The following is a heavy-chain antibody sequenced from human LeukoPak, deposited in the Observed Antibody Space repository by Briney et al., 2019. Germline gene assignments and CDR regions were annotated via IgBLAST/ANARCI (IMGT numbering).Heavy chain of an antibody. J-gene: IGHJ4*02. D-gene: IGHD4-11*01. CDR1: GFTFSSYW. CDR3: ARDSNSDY. Sequence: PGGSLRLSCAASGFTFSSYWMNWVRQAPGKGLVWVSRIKSDESRTSHADSAKGRFTISRDNAKNTLHLQMNSLRAEDTAVYYCARDSNSDYWGQGTLVTVSS. V-gene: IGHV3-74*01. CDR2: IKSDESRT.